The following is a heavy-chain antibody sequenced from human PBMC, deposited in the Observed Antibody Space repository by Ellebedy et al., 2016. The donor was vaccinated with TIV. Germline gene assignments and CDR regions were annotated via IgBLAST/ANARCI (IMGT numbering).Heavy chain of an antibody. CDR3: ARGVIGWFDP. Sequence: GESLKISXAASGFTFSSYAMSWVRQAPGKGLEWVSSISSSSSYIYYADSVKGRFTISRDNAKNSLYLQMNSLRAEDTAVYYCARGVIGWFDPWGQGTLVTVSS. CDR1: GFTFSSYA. CDR2: ISSSSSYI. V-gene: IGHV3-21*01. D-gene: IGHD2-21*01. J-gene: IGHJ5*02.